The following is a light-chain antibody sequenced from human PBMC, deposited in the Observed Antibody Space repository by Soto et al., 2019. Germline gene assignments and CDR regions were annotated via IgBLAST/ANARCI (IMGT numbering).Light chain of an antibody. CDR3: SSYAGSNNLV. Sequence: QPVLTQRPSASGSTGQSVTIYYTGTSSDVGGYNYVSWYQQHPGKAPKLMIYEVSKRPSGVPDRFSGSKSGNTASLTASGLQAEDEADYYCSSYAGSNNLVFGTGTKVTVL. CDR1: SSDVGGYNY. J-gene: IGLJ1*01. V-gene: IGLV2-8*01. CDR2: EVS.